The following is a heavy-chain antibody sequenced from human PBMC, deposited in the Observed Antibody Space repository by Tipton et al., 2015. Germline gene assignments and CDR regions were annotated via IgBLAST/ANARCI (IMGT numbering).Heavy chain of an antibody. J-gene: IGHJ4*02. Sequence: TLSLTCTVSGGPISSSNWCSWVRQPPGKGLEWIGEIYHSGSTNYNPSLKSRITISVDKSKNQFSLKLTSVTAADTAVYYCARARGRHGGLFDSWGQGTLVTVSS. CDR2: IYHSGST. D-gene: IGHD4-23*01. CDR1: GGPISSSNW. CDR3: ARARGRHGGLFDS. V-gene: IGHV4-4*02.